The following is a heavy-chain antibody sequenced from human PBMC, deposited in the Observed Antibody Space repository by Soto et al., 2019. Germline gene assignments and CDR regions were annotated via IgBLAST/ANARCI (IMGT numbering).Heavy chain of an antibody. V-gene: IGHV1-8*01. D-gene: IGHD1-7*01. CDR2: MNPNSGNT. CDR1: GYTFTSYD. J-gene: IGHJ4*02. Sequence: GASVEVSCKASGYTFTSYDINWVRQATGQGLEWMGWMNPNSGNTGYAQKFQGRVTMTRNTSISTTYMELSSLRSEDTAVYYCARVKYNWNYGSPNFDYWGQGTLVTVSS. CDR3: ARVKYNWNYGSPNFDY.